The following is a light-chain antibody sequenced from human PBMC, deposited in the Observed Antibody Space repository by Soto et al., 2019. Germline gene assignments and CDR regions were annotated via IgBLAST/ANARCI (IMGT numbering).Light chain of an antibody. V-gene: IGLV2-8*01. CDR1: SSDVGGYNY. CDR2: EVS. Sequence: QSALTQPPSASGSPGQSVTISCTGTSSDVGGYNYVSWYQQHPGKAPKLMIYEVSKRPSGIPERFSGSSSGNTATLTISRVEAGDEADYFCQVWDTTTTHRVFGGGTQLTVL. CDR3: QVWDTTTTHRV. J-gene: IGLJ2*01.